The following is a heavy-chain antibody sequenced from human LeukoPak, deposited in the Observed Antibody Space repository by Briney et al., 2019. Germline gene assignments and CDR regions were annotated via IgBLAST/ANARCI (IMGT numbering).Heavy chain of an antibody. CDR1: GYTFTGYY. V-gene: IGHV1-2*06. D-gene: IGHD6-13*01. Sequence: ASVKVSCKASGYTFTGYYMHWVRQAPGQGLEWMGRINPNSGGTNYAQKFQGRVTMTRDTSISTAYMELSRLRSGDTAVYYCASDGKSSSWYNYYYGMDVWGQGTTVTVSS. CDR2: INPNSGGT. CDR3: ASDGKSSSWYNYYYGMDV. J-gene: IGHJ6*02.